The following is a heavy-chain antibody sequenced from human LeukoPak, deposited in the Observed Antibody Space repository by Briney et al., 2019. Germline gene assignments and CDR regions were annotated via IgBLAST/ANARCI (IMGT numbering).Heavy chain of an antibody. V-gene: IGHV3-48*01. Sequence: PGGSLRLSCAASGFTFSSYSMNWVRQAPGKGLEWVSYISSSSSTIYYADSAKGRFTISRDNAKNSLYLQMNSLRAEDTAVYYCAREDWTTPFDYWGQGTLVTVSS. J-gene: IGHJ4*02. CDR2: ISSSSSTI. CDR3: AREDWTTPFDY. D-gene: IGHD3/OR15-3a*01. CDR1: GFTFSSYS.